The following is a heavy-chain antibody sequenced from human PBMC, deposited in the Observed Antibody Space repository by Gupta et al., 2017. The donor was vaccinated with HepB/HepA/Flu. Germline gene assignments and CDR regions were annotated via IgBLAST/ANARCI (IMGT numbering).Heavy chain of an antibody. CDR2: IYSGGST. D-gene: IGHD2-2*01. CDR3: ARNFEHCSSTSCFFAFDI. J-gene: IGHJ3*02. CDR1: GFSVSSPY. Sequence: EVQLVESGGGLIQPGGSLRPSCAASGFSVSSPYMTWVRQAHGKGLECISIIYSGGSTYYYADSVKGRFIISRDNSKNTLYLQMNSLRPEDTAVYFCARNFEHCSSTSCFFAFDIWGQGTTVTVSS. V-gene: IGHV3-53*01.